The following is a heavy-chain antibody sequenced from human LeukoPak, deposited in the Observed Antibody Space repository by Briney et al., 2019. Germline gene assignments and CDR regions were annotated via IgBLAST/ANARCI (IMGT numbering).Heavy chain of an antibody. Sequence: SVKVSCKASGGTFSSYAISWVRRAPGQGLEWMGGIIPIFGTANYAQKFQGRVTITTDESTSTAYMELSSLRSEDTAVYYCARQTGYCSSTSCYPSDYYYYMDVWGKGTTVTVSS. CDR2: IIPIFGTA. V-gene: IGHV1-69*05. D-gene: IGHD2-2*03. J-gene: IGHJ6*03. CDR1: GGTFSSYA. CDR3: ARQTGYCSSTSCYPSDYYYYMDV.